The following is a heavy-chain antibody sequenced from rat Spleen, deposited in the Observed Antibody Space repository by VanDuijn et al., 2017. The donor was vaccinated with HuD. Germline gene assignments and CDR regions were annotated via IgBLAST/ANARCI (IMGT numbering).Heavy chain of an antibody. J-gene: IGHJ2*01. Sequence: EVQLVASGGGLVQPGRSLKLACAASGFTFSDYYMAWVRQTPTKGLEWVATISYDGTNTYYRDSVKGRFTISRDNAKNTQYLQMDSLRSEDTATYYCARGDYSSPRGGYWGQGVMVTVSS. V-gene: IGHV5-7*01. CDR1: GFTFSDYY. CDR3: ARGDYSSPRGGY. D-gene: IGHD1-2*01. CDR2: ISYDGTNT.